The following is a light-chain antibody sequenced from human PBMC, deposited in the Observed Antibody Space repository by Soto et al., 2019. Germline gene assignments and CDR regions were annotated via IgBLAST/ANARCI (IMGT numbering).Light chain of an antibody. CDR2: DVS. CDR3: SSYTSSSTLV. J-gene: IGLJ2*01. Sequence: QSVLTQPASVSASPGQSITISCTGTSSDVGTYKYVSWYQHHPGKAPKLMIYDVSNRPSGVSDRFSGSKSGNTASLIISGLQTEDEADHYCSSYTSSSTLVFGGGTKVTVL. V-gene: IGLV2-14*03. CDR1: SSDVGTYKY.